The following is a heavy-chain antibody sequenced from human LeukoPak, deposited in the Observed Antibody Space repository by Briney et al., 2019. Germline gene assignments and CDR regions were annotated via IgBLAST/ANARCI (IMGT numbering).Heavy chain of an antibody. CDR3: ARASRGFAP. J-gene: IGHJ5*02. V-gene: IGHV1-69*04. CDR2: IIPILGIA. Sequence: SSVTVSCKASGGTFRSYAISWLGQAPGQGLEWIGRIIPILGIANYAQTYQGRVTITADKSTSTAYMELSSLRSEDTAVYYCARASRGFAPWGQGTLVTVSS. CDR1: GGTFRSYA.